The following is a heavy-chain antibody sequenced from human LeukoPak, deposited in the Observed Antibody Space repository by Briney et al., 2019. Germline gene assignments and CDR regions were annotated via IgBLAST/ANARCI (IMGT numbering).Heavy chain of an antibody. CDR3: ARDQHSSSWYIDY. CDR1: GYTFTGYY. J-gene: IGHJ4*02. CDR2: INPNSGGT. Sequence: ASVKVSCKASGYTFTGYYMHWVRRAPGQGLEWMGWINPNSGGTNYAQKFQGRVTMTRDTSISTAYMELSRLRSDDTAVYYCARDQHSSSWYIDYWGQGTLVTVSS. D-gene: IGHD6-13*01. V-gene: IGHV1-2*02.